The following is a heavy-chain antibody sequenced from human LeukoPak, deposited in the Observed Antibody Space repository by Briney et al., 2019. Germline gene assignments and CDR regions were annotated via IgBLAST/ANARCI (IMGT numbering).Heavy chain of an antibody. Sequence: SETLSLTCTVSGGSISNSSYYWGWIRQPPGKGLEWIGSIYYSGSTYYNPSLKSRVTISVDTSKNQFSLKLSSVTAADTAVYYCARKEPNYYGSGSFDYWGQGTLVTVSS. CDR3: ARKEPNYYGSGSFDY. CDR1: GGSISNSSYY. CDR2: IYYSGST. D-gene: IGHD3-10*01. V-gene: IGHV4-39*07. J-gene: IGHJ4*02.